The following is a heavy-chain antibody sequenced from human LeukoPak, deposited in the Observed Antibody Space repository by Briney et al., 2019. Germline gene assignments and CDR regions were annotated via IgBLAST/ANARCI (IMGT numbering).Heavy chain of an antibody. CDR2: VASSGTS. CDR1: GDSLNTYY. D-gene: IGHD2-21*02. J-gene: IGHJ5*02. CDR3: ARVVRGVVTSNWFDP. V-gene: IGHV4-59*01. Sequence: SETLSLTCTVSGDSLNTYYRTWIRQTPGKELKWIGFVASSGTSNYNPSLKSRVSISVDTSKNQFSLALTSVTPADTAVYYCARVVRGVVTSNWFDPWGQGTLVSVSP.